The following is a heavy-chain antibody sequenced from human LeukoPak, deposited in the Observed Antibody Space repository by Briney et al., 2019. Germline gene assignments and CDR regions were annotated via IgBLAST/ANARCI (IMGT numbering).Heavy chain of an antibody. D-gene: IGHD1-26*01. J-gene: IGHJ4*02. CDR1: DGSISSSDHY. V-gene: IGHV4-39*07. CDR3: ASSGSYYRPFDY. CDR2: IYYSGST. Sequence: SETLSLTCTVSDGSISSSDHYWDWIRQPPGKGLEWIGRIYYSGSTYYSPSLKSRVTISVDTSKNQLSLRLSSVTAADTAVYYCASSGSYYRPFDYWGQGTLVTVSS.